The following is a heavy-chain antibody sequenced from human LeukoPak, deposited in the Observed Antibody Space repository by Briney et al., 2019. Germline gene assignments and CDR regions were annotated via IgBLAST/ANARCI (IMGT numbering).Heavy chain of an antibody. CDR1: GFTFSEFE. CDR2: ISSGGTTI. Sequence: QPGGSLRLSCAASGFTFSEFEMNWVRQAPGKGLEWVSDISSGGTTIFYADSVKGRFTISRDNAKNSLYLQMNSLRDEDTAIYYRTRGLVVWGQGVLVTVSS. D-gene: IGHD2-2*01. V-gene: IGHV3-48*03. J-gene: IGHJ4*02. CDR3: TRGLVV.